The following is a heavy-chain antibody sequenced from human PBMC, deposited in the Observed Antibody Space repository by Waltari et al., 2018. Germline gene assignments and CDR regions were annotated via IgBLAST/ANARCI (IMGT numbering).Heavy chain of an antibody. CDR2: INHSGST. CDR1: GGSFSGYY. D-gene: IGHD1-20*01. Sequence: VQLQQWGAGLLTPSETLSLTCAVYGGSFSGYYWSWIRQPPGKGLELIGEINHSGSTNYNPSLKSRVTISVDTSKNQFSLKLSSVTAADTAVYYCARRRYNWNDASIDYWGQGTLVTVSS. V-gene: IGHV4-34*01. CDR3: ARRRYNWNDASIDY. J-gene: IGHJ4*02.